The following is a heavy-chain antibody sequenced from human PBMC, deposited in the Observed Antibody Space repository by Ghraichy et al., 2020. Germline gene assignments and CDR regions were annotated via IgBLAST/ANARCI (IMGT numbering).Heavy chain of an antibody. V-gene: IGHV4-61*01. Sequence: SETLSLTCSVSGGSVSSGSYYWSWIRQPPGKGLEWIGYIYYSGSSNYNPSLKSRVTISADTSKNQFSLKLSSVTAADTAVYYCAREARGILTGRRGFDYWGQGTLVTVSS. CDR1: GGSVSSGSYY. J-gene: IGHJ4*02. CDR3: AREARGILTGRRGFDY. CDR2: IYYSGSS. D-gene: IGHD3-9*01.